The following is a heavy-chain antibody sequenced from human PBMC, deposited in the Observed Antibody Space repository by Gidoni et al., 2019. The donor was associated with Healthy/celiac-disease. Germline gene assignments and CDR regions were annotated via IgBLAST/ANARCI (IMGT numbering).Heavy chain of an antibody. J-gene: IGHJ4*02. V-gene: IGHV7-4-1*02. D-gene: IGHD2-21*01. CDR2: INTNTGNP. Sequence: QVQLVQSGSELKKPGAAVKVSCKASGYTFTSYAMTWVRQAPGPGLEWMGWINTNTGNPTYAQGFTGRFVFSLDTSVSTAYLQISSLKAEDTAVYYCARAKDCGGDCPMGDWGQGTLVTVSS. CDR3: ARAKDCGGDCPMGD. CDR1: GYTFTSYA.